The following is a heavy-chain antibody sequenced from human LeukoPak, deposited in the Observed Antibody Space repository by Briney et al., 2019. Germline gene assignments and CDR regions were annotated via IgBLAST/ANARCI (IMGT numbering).Heavy chain of an antibody. J-gene: IGHJ1*01. CDR2: IWYDGSNK. CDR3: ARGNHITMTGLRAEYFQH. CDR1: GFTFSSYG. D-gene: IGHD3-22*01. V-gene: IGHV3-33*01. Sequence: GGSLRLSCAASGFTFSSYGMHWVRQAPGKGLGWVAVIWYDGSNKYYADSVKGRLTISRDNSKNTLYLQMNSLRAEDTAVYYCARGNHITMTGLRAEYFQHWGQGTLVTVSA.